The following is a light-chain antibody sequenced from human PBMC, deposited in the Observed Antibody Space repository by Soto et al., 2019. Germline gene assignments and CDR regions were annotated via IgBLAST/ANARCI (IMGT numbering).Light chain of an antibody. CDR3: QQRSDWPST. V-gene: IGKV3-11*01. CDR1: QSVGTY. Sequence: EIVLTQSPATLSLSPGERATLSCRASQSVGTYFAWYQQKPGQAPRLLIYDSSNRATGIPARFSGSGSGTDFTLTISSLEPEDFAVYYCQQRSDWPSTFGGGTKVDTK. CDR2: DSS. J-gene: IGKJ4*01.